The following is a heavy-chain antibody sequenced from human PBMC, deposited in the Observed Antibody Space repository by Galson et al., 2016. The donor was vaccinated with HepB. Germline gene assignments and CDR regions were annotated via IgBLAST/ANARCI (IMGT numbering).Heavy chain of an antibody. CDR2: INAGNGNT. V-gene: IGHV1-3*01. CDR3: ARPYYEFWTGQNWFDP. D-gene: IGHD3-3*01. CDR1: GYTFSKYG. Sequence: SVKVSCKASGYTFSKYGLHWVGQAPGQRLEWLGVINAGNGNTEYSSEFQGRVTITRDTSATTVYLELSSLRSADTAVYYCARPYYEFWTGQNWFDPWGQGTLVTVSS. J-gene: IGHJ5*02.